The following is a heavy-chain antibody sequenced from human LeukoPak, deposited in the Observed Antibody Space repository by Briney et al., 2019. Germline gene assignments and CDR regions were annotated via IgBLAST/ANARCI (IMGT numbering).Heavy chain of an antibody. J-gene: IGHJ3*02. D-gene: IGHD6-19*01. CDR2: IYPGDSDT. CDR3: ARIKSSGWYLDAFDI. CDR1: GYSFTSYW. V-gene: IGHV5-51*01. Sequence: GESPKISCKGSGYSFTSYWIGWVRQMPGKGLECMGIIYPGDSDTRYSPSFQSQVTISADKSISTAYLQWSSLKASDTAMYYCARIKSSGWYLDAFDIWGQGTMVTVSS.